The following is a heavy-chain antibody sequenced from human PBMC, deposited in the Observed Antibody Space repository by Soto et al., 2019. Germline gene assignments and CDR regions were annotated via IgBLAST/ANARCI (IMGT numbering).Heavy chain of an antibody. CDR2: IVPDGTTT. CDR3: ARDVNAEPYDY. J-gene: IGHJ4*02. CDR1: GFSFSSYW. Sequence: GGSLRLSCAGSGFSFSSYWMHWVRQVPGEGLMWVSNIVPDGTTTTYADSVKGRFTISRDNAKNTLYLQMNSLRVEDTAVYYCARDVNAEPYDYWGQGTLVTVSS. V-gene: IGHV3-74*01.